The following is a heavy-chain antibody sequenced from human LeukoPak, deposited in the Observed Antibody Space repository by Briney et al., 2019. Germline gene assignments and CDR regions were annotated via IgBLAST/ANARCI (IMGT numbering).Heavy chain of an antibody. J-gene: IGHJ4*02. CDR2: IKQDGSEK. D-gene: IGHD5-12*01. CDR1: GFTFSSYW. Sequence: QPGGSLRLSCAASGFTFSSYWMSWVRQAPGKGLEWVANIKQDGSEKYYVDSVKGRFTISRDNAKNSLYLQMNSLRAEDTAVYYCAEGPYSGYDWGFDYWGQGTLVTVSS. CDR3: AEGPYSGYDWGFDY. V-gene: IGHV3-7*01.